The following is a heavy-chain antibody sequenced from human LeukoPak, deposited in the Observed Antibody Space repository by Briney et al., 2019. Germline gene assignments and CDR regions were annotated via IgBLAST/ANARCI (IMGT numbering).Heavy chain of an antibody. D-gene: IGHD5-24*01. V-gene: IGHV3-30*02. CDR2: IRYDGTNK. Sequence: GGSLRLSCAASGFTFSNFGMHWVRQAPGKGLEWVTFIRYDGTNKYYADSVKGRFTISRDNSKNTLYLQMNSLRVEDTAIYYCAKVKMSTSPGGIDYWGQGTLVTVSS. J-gene: IGHJ4*02. CDR3: AKVKMSTSPGGIDY. CDR1: GFTFSNFG.